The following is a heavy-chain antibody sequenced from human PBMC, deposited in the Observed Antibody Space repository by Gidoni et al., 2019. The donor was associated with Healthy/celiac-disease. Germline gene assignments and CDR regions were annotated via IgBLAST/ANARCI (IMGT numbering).Heavy chain of an antibody. CDR3: ARIAAAGTWYYGMDV. D-gene: IGHD6-13*01. J-gene: IGHJ6*02. V-gene: IGHV4-34*01. CDR2: INHSGST. Sequence: QVQLQQWGAGLLKPSETPSLTCAVYGGSFSGYYWSWIRQPPGKGLEWIGEINHSGSTNYNPSLKSRVTISVDTSKNQFSLKLSSVTAADTAVYYCARIAAAGTWYYGMDVWGQGTTVTVSS. CDR1: GGSFSGYY.